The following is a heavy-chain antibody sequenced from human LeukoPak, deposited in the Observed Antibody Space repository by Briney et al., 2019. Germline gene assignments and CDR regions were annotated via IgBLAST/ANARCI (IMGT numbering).Heavy chain of an antibody. CDR3: ATLTTHRVWFDP. D-gene: IGHD4-11*01. CDR1: GGSISSSSYY. J-gene: IGHJ5*02. Sequence: SETLSLTCTVSGGSISSSSYYWGWIRQPPGKGLEWIGSIYYSGSTYYNPSLKSRVTISVDTSKNQFSLKLSSVTAADTAVYYCATLTTHRVWFDPWGQGTLVTVSS. CDR2: IYYSGST. V-gene: IGHV4-39*01.